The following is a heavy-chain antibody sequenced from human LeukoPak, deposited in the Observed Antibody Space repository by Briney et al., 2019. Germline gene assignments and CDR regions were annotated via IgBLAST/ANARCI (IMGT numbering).Heavy chain of an antibody. V-gene: IGHV3-23*01. Sequence: PGGSLRLSCVPSGFTFRSYAIRGVRPAPGEGREWVSSITTSGGSTYYADSVKGRFTISRDNAKNTLYLQMNSLGAEDTAVYYCATDHYVAARYDAFDVWGQGTMVTVSS. J-gene: IGHJ3*01. CDR2: ITTSGGST. CDR3: ATDHYVAARYDAFDV. CDR1: GFTFRSYA. D-gene: IGHD3-10*02.